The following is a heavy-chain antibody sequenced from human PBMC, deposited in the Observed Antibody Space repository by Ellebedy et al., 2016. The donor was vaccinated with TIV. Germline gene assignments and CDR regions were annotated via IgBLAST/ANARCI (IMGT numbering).Heavy chain of an antibody. V-gene: IGHV3-30*04. CDR1: GFTSSGYA. J-gene: IGHJ4*02. CDR3: ARGKGPGSFLVDF. CDR2: MSGDGGVQ. Sequence: GESLKISCAASGFTSSGYAMHWVRQSPGKGLEWVAFMSGDGGVQHYADSVKGRFTVSRDNPKSTVYLQMHSLRAEDTALYFCARGKGPGSFLVDFWGQGTLVTVSS.